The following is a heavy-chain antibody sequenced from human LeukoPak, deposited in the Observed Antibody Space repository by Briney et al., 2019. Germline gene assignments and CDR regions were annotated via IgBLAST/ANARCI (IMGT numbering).Heavy chain of an antibody. J-gene: IGHJ4*02. D-gene: IGHD3-10*01. CDR3: AKDRQVGVQTNNFDY. V-gene: IGHV3-9*01. CDR2: ISWNSGSI. CDR1: GFTFDDYA. Sequence: GGSLRLSCAASGFTFDDYAMHWVQQAPGKGLEWVSGISWNSGSIGYADSVKGRFTISRDNAKNSLYLQMNSLRAEDTALYYCAKDRQVGVQTNNFDYWGQGTLVTVSS.